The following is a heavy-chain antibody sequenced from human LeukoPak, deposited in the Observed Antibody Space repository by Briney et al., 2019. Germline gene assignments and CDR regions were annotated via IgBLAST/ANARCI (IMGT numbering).Heavy chain of an antibody. Sequence: ASVKVSCKASGYTFTSYGISWVRQAPGQGLEWMGWISAYNGNTNYAQKLQGRVTITTNTSTSTAYMELRSLRSDDTGVYYCARGIVVVPPIRANDAFDIWGKGTMATVSS. CDR1: GYTFTSYG. V-gene: IGHV1-18*01. CDR3: ARGIVVVPPIRANDAFDI. J-gene: IGHJ3*02. CDR2: ISAYNGNT. D-gene: IGHD2-21*02.